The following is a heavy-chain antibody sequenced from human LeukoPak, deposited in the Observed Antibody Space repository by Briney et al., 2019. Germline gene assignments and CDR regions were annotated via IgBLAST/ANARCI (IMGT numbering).Heavy chain of an antibody. D-gene: IGHD6-13*01. J-gene: IGHJ5*02. V-gene: IGHV3-23*01. CDR1: GFTFSSYA. Sequence: GGSLRLSCAASGFTFSSYAMSWVRQAPGKGLEWVSAISGSGGSTYYADSVKGRFTISRGNSKNTLYLQMNSLRAEDTAVYYCAKDHSSSWKRWFDPWGQGTLVTVSS. CDR3: AKDHSSSWKRWFDP. CDR2: ISGSGGST.